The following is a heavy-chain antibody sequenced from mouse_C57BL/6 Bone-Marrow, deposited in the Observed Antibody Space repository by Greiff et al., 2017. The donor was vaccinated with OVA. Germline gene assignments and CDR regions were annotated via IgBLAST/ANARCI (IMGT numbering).Heavy chain of an antibody. Sequence: EVQLKQSGPELVKPGASVKISCKASGYTFTDYYMNWVKQSHGKSLEWIGDINPNNGGTSYNQKFKGKATLTVDKSSSTAYMELRSLTSEDSAVYYCARSSLYGSSSFYYAMDYWGQGTSVTVSS. CDR2: INPNNGGT. D-gene: IGHD1-1*01. CDR3: ARSSLYGSSSFYYAMDY. J-gene: IGHJ4*01. V-gene: IGHV1-26*01. CDR1: GYTFTDYY.